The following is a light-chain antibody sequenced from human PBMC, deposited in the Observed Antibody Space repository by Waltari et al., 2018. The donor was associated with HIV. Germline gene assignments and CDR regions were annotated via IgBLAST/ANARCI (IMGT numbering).Light chain of an antibody. CDR1: SVRSYY. J-gene: IGLJ3*02. Sequence: SSELAQDPAVSVALGQTVRITCQGDSVRSYYASWYQQKPGQAPVLVVYGENNRPSGIPDRFSGSRSGNTASLTIAGAQTEDEADYYFNSRDSSGHWFFGGGTKVTVL. CDR2: GEN. CDR3: NSRDSSGHWF. V-gene: IGLV3-19*01.